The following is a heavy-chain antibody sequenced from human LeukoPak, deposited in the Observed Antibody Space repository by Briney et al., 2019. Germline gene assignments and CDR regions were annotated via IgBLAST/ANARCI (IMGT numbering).Heavy chain of an antibody. Sequence: ASVKVSCKASGYTFTSYGISWVRQAPGQGLEWMGWISAYNGNTNYAQKVQGRVTMTTDTSTSTAYMELRSLKSDDTAVYYCAREGLGELTLDYWGQGTLVTVSS. CDR3: AREGLGELTLDY. D-gene: IGHD3-16*01. J-gene: IGHJ4*02. V-gene: IGHV1-18*01. CDR2: ISAYNGNT. CDR1: GYTFTSYG.